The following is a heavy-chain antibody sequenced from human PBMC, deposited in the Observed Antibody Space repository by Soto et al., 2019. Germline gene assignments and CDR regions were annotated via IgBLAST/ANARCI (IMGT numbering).Heavy chain of an antibody. CDR3: ARDRGGSRVNDAFDI. V-gene: IGHV3-30*04. J-gene: IGHJ3*02. Sequence: GGSLRLSCAASGFTFSSYAMHWVRQAPGKGLEWVAVISYDGSNKYYADSVKGRFTISRDNSKNTLYLQVNSLRAEDTAVYYCARDRGGSRVNDAFDIWGQGTMVTVSS. CDR1: GFTFSSYA. CDR2: ISYDGSNK. D-gene: IGHD3-10*01.